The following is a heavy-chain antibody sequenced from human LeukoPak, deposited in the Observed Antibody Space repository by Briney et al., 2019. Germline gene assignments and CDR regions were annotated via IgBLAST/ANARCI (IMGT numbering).Heavy chain of an antibody. CDR2: INWNGGST. CDR1: GFTVDDNG. D-gene: IGHD1-26*01. CDR3: ARGGGSYLVGAFDI. Sequence: GGSLRLSCAASGFTVDDNGMSWVRQAPGKGLEWVSGINWNGGSTGYADSVKGRFTISRDNSKNTLYLQMNSLRAEDTAVYYCARGGGSYLVGAFDIWGQGTMVTVSS. V-gene: IGHV3-20*04. J-gene: IGHJ3*02.